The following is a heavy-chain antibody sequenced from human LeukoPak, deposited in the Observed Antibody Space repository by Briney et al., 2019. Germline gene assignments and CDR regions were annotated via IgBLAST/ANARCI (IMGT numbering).Heavy chain of an antibody. V-gene: IGHV3-30-3*01. Sequence: GGSLRLSCAASGFTFSSYAMHWVRQAPGKGLEWVAVISYDGSNKYYADSVKGRFTISRDNSENTLYLQMNSLRAEDTAVYYCARDSGPFYGSGSCIDYWGQGTLVTVSS. CDR3: ARDSGPFYGSGSCIDY. J-gene: IGHJ4*02. CDR2: ISYDGSNK. CDR1: GFTFSSYA. D-gene: IGHD3-10*01.